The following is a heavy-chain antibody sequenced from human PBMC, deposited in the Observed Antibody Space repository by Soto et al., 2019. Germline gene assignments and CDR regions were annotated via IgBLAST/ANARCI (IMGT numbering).Heavy chain of an antibody. CDR3: AIASGPFDY. Sequence: QVQLVESGGGVVQPGRSLRLSCAASGFTFSVYGIHWVRQAPGKGLEWVAVIWSDGSHKYYADSVKGRFTISRDNSKNTLYLQMNSLRAEDTAVYYCAIASGPFDYWGQGTLVTVSS. V-gene: IGHV3-33*01. D-gene: IGHD2-8*02. J-gene: IGHJ4*02. CDR1: GFTFSVYG. CDR2: IWSDGSHK.